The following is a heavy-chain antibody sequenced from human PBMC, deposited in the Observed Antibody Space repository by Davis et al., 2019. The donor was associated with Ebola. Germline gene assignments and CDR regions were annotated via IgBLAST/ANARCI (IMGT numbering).Heavy chain of an antibody. J-gene: IGHJ4*01. D-gene: IGHD1-1*01. CDR1: GFTFGDSY. Sequence: GESLKISCTASGFTFGDSYMSWIRQTPGKGLEWISYTSGSGNYPHTADSLKGRFSVSRDNAKNSLYLQMDSLRVDDTAVYYCVRVSPRTTGATGDFWGQGILVTVSS. CDR3: VRVSPRTTGATGDF. V-gene: IGHV3-11*05. CDR2: TSGSGNYP.